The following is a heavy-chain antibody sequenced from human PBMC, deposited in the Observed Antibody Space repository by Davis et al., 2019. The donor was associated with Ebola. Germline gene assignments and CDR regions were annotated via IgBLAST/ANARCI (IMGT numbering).Heavy chain of an antibody. J-gene: IGHJ4*02. Sequence: PGGSLRHSCAASGFTVSSNYMSWVRQAPGKGLEWVSVIYSGGSTYYADSVKGRFTISRDNSKNTLYLQMNSLRAEDTAVYYCARSRGVRYFDWLLGFDYWGQGTLVTVSS. CDR1: GFTVSSNY. CDR2: IYSGGST. CDR3: ARSRGVRYFDWLLGFDY. D-gene: IGHD3-9*01. V-gene: IGHV3-66*01.